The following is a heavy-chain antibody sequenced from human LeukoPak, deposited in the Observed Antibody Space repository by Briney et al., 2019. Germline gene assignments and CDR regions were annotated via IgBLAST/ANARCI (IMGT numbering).Heavy chain of an antibody. CDR3: ARGPIVVVPAATNYYYYGMDV. V-gene: IGHV4-34*01. CDR1: GGSFSGCY. Sequence: PSETLSLTCAVYGGSFSGCYWSWIRQPPGKGLEWIGEINHSGSTNYNPSLKSRVTISVDTSKNQFSLKLSSVTAADTAVYYCARGPIVVVPAATNYYYYGMDVWGQGTTVTVSS. CDR2: INHSGST. J-gene: IGHJ6*02. D-gene: IGHD2-2*01.